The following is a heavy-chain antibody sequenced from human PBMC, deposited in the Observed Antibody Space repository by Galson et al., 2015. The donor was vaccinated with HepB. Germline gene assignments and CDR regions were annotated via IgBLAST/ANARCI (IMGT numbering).Heavy chain of an antibody. CDR3: AKDVATVRTMLYYFDS. Sequence: SLRLSCAASGFTFSDYGMSWVRQAPGKGLEWVSGIRGRGGSTSYADSVKGRFTISRDNSKNTLYLYINSLRADDTAVYYCAKDVATVRTMLYYFDSWDQGTLVTVSS. CDR1: GFTFSDYG. CDR2: IRGRGGST. J-gene: IGHJ4*02. V-gene: IGHV3-23*01. D-gene: IGHD1-7*01.